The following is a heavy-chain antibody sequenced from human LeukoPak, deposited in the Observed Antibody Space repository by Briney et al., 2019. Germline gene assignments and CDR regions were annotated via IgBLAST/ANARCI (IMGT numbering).Heavy chain of an antibody. CDR3: AREASSSGWRYLDY. Sequence: GGSLRLSCAASGFTVSSNYMSWVRQAPGKGLEWVSVIYSGGNTYYADSVKGRFTISRDNSKNTLSLQMNSLRAKDTAVYYCAREASSSGWRYLDYWGQGTLVTVSS. J-gene: IGHJ4*02. CDR1: GFTVSSNY. V-gene: IGHV3-66*01. CDR2: IYSGGNT. D-gene: IGHD6-19*01.